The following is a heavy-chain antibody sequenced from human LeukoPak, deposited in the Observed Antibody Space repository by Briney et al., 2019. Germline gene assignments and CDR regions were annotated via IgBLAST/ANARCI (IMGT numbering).Heavy chain of an antibody. Sequence: GGSLRLSCAASGFTFSDCYMSWIRQAPGKGLEWVSSISSSSYIYYADSVKGRFTISRDNAKNSLYLQMNSLRAEDTAVYYCASVSGNYWGQGTLVTVSS. CDR3: ASVSGNY. V-gene: IGHV3-69-1*01. J-gene: IGHJ4*02. D-gene: IGHD5/OR15-5a*01. CDR1: GFTFSDCY. CDR2: ISSSSYI.